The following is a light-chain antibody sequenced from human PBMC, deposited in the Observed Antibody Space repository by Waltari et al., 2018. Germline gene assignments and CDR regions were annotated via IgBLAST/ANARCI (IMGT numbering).Light chain of an antibody. V-gene: IGLV7-46*01. Sequence: QAVVTQEPSLTVSPGGTVTLTCGSSAGAVTSGLYPYWFQQKPGQAPRTLIYDTSTKHSWTPARLSGSLLGGKAALTLSGAQPEDEAEYYCLISYSGVGVFGGGTKLTVL. CDR1: AGAVTSGLY. J-gene: IGLJ3*02. CDR3: LISYSGVGV. CDR2: DTS.